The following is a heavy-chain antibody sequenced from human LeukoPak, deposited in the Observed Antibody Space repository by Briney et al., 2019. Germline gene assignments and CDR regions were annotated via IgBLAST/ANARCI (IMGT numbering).Heavy chain of an antibody. CDR2: IFPGGRI. D-gene: IGHD5-12*01. V-gene: IGHV4-34*01. CDR3: ARGLGEGYPDH. J-gene: IGHJ4*02. CDR1: GGSFSGFY. Sequence: SETLSFTCAVHGGSFSGFYWTWMRQPPGKGPEWIGEIFPGGRINYNPSLQSRVTITGDTSKNQFSLKVSSVTAADTAVYYCARGLGEGYPDHWGQGTVVTVSP.